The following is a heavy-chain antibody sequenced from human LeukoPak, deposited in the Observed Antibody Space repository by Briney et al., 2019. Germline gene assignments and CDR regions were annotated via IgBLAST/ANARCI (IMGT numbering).Heavy chain of an antibody. J-gene: IGHJ4*02. CDR1: GFTFNSYS. CDR3: AKGRTGTPKYYFDY. Sequence: GGSLRLSCAASGFTFNSYSMNWVRQAPGKGLEWVSSISSSSSYIYYADSVKGRFTISRDNSKNTLYLQMNSLRAEDTAVYYCAKGRTGTPKYYFDYWGQGTLVTVSS. V-gene: IGHV3-21*04. CDR2: ISSSSSYI. D-gene: IGHD1-1*01.